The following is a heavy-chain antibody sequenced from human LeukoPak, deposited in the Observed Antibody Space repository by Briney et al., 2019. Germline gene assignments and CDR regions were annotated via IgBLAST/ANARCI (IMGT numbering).Heavy chain of an antibody. CDR1: GFTFSSYG. CDR2: ISSSGSTI. Sequence: GGSLRLSCGASGFTFSSYGMSWVRQAPGKGLEWVSYISSSGSTIYYADSVKGRFTISRDNAKNSLYLQMNSLRAEDTAVYYCAELGITMIGGVWGKGTTVTISS. D-gene: IGHD3-10*02. V-gene: IGHV3-48*04. J-gene: IGHJ6*04. CDR3: AELGITMIGGV.